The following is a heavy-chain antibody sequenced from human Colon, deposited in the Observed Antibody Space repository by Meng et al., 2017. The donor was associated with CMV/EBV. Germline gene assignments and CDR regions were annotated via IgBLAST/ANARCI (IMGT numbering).Heavy chain of an antibody. Sequence: GGSLRLSCAASGFTFNTYWMSWVRQAPGKGLEWVSITYNEDKIYYADSVKGRFTISRDNAKNSLYLQMNSLRVEDTAVYYCAREARYYDSSGTSSAMDVWGQGTTVTVSS. CDR1: GFTFNTYW. CDR2: TYNEDKI. CDR3: AREARYYDSSGTSSAMDV. D-gene: IGHD3-22*01. J-gene: IGHJ6*02. V-gene: IGHV3-7*01.